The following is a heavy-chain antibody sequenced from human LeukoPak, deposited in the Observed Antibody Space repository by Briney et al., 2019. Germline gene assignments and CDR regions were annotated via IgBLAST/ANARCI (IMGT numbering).Heavy chain of an antibody. D-gene: IGHD3-10*01. V-gene: IGHV4-34*01. CDR3: ARPMVRGARRDWFDP. CDR2: INHSGST. CDR1: GGSFSGYY. J-gene: IGHJ5*02. Sequence: SETLSLTCAVYGGSFSGYYWSWIRQPPGKGLEWIGEINHSGSTNYTPSLKSRVTISVDTSKNQFSLKLSSVTAADTAVYYCARPMVRGARRDWFDPWGQGTLVTVSS.